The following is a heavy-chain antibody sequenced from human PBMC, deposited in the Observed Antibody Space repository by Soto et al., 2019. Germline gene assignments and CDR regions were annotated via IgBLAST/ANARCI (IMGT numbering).Heavy chain of an antibody. Sequence: QVQLQESGPGLVKPSETLSLTCNVSGGAITSDFWSWIRQPPGKGLDWIGYVYYSGAADYNPSLKPRVTISIATSKTQFSLRLASATAADTGVYYCARDHGSYPNTWGQGILVTVSS. D-gene: IGHD3-16*02. V-gene: IGHV4-59*01. J-gene: IGHJ1*01. CDR3: ARDHGSYPNT. CDR2: VYYSGAA. CDR1: GGAITSDF.